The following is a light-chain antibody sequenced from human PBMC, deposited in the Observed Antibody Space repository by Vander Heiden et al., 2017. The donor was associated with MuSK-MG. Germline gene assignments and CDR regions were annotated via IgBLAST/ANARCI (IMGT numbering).Light chain of an antibody. Sequence: SYVLTQPPSVSVAPGQTATIPCGGNNIGRKSVHWYQRKPGQAPVLFVYDDSDQPSGIPERFSGSNSGNTATLTISTVEAGDEADYYCQVWDTVSDHLVVFGGGTKLTVL. CDR1: NIGRKS. CDR3: QVWDTVSDHLVV. V-gene: IGLV3-21*02. CDR2: DDS. J-gene: IGLJ2*01.